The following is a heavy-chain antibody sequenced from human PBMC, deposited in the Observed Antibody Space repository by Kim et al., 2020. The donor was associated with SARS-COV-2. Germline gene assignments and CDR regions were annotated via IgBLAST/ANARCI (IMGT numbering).Heavy chain of an antibody. V-gene: IGHV3-30*04. J-gene: IGHJ6*02. Sequence: GGSLRLSCAASGFTFSSYAMHWVRQAPGKGLEWVAVISYDGSNKYYADSVKGRFTISRDNSKNTLYLQMNSLRAEDTAVYYCARASRGRNNYYYYGMDVWGQGTTVTVSS. CDR2: ISYDGSNK. CDR1: GFTFSSYA. D-gene: IGHD6-6*01. CDR3: ARASRGRNNYYYYGMDV.